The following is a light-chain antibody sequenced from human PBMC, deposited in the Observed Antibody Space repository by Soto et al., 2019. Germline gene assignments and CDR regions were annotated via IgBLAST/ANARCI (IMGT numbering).Light chain of an antibody. J-gene: IGLJ2*01. CDR1: SSDVGSYNF. Sequence: QSVLTQPASVSGSPGQSITISCTGTSSDVGSYNFVSWYQQHPGKAPKLMIYEVSKWPSGVSNRFSGSKSGNTASLTISGLQAEGEADYYCCSYAGSSTLVFGGGTQLTVL. V-gene: IGLV2-23*02. CDR3: CSYAGSSTLV. CDR2: EVS.